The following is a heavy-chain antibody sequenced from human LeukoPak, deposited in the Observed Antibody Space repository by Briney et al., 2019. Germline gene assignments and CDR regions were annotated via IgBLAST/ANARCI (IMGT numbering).Heavy chain of an antibody. CDR1: GYTFTGYY. Sequence: ASVKVSCKASGYTFTGYYMHWVRQAPGQGLEWMGWINPNSGGTNYAQKFQGRVTMTRDTSISTAYMELSRLRSDDTAVYYCARGRIAVAGTFLNYYYGMDVWGQGTTVTVSS. D-gene: IGHD6-19*01. V-gene: IGHV1-2*02. CDR3: ARGRIAVAGTFLNYYYGMDV. CDR2: INPNSGGT. J-gene: IGHJ6*02.